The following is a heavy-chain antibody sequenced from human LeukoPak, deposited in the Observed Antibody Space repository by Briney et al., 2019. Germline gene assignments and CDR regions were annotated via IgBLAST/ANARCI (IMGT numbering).Heavy chain of an antibody. J-gene: IGHJ4*02. D-gene: IGHD6-19*01. CDR3: ASRYSSGSNGGDY. V-gene: IGHV1-69*13. Sequence: ASVKVSCKPSGGTLSIYAISWVRQAPGQGREWMGGIIPIFGTANYPQKFQGRVTITADETTSTAYMELSRLRCEDTAVYYCASRYSSGSNGGDYWGEGALVVVSS. CDR2: IIPIFGTA. CDR1: GGTLSIYA.